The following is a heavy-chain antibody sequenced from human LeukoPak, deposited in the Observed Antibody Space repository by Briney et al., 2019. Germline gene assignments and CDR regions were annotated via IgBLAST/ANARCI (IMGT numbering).Heavy chain of an antibody. CDR3: ARDRPAYGSGSPTTGVDY. CDR2: IYYSGST. Sequence: PSETLSLTCTVSGGSNSSYYWSWIRPPPVKGLEWIGCIYYSGSTNYNPSLKSRVTISVDTSKNQFSLKLSSVTAADTAVYYCARDRPAYGSGSPTTGVDYWGQGTLVTVSS. D-gene: IGHD3-10*01. V-gene: IGHV4-59*01. CDR1: GGSNSSYY. J-gene: IGHJ4*02.